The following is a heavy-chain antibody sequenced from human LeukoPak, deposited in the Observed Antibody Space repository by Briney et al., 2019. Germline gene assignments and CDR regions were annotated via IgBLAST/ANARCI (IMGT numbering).Heavy chain of an antibody. V-gene: IGHV1-18*01. CDR3: ARPDGYKLRSFDY. CDR1: GYTFSNYD. CDR2: ISAYNGNT. J-gene: IGHJ4*02. D-gene: IGHD5-24*01. Sequence: ASVKVSCKASGYTFSNYDVNWVRQAPGQGLEWMGWISAYNGNTNYAQKLQGRVTMTTDTSTSTAYMELRSLRSDDTAVYYCARPDGYKLRSFDYWGQGTLVTVSS.